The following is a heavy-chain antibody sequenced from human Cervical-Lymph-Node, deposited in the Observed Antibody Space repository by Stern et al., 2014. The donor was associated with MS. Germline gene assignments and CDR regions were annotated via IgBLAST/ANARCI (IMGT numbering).Heavy chain of an antibody. J-gene: IGHJ4*02. CDR3: AKVKWLHDLWSGYCDN. CDR2: LAYDGSQE. Sequence: QVQLQESGGRVVQPGKSLRLSCEASGFTFRNYSMQWVRQAPGKGLEVLAFLAYDGSQEFYADSLKGRFTISRDNSKNTLYLQMSSLRPEDTAVYYCAKVKWLHDLWSGYCDNWGQGTLVTVSS. D-gene: IGHD3-3*01. CDR1: GFTFRNYS. V-gene: IGHV3-30*04.